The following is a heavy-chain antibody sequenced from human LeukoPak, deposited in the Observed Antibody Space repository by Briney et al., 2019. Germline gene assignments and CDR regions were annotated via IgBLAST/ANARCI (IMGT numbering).Heavy chain of an antibody. V-gene: IGHV3-23*01. CDR3: AKARDAAGPYYYYGMDV. D-gene: IGHD5-24*01. Sequence: GRSLRLSCAASGFTFSSYAMSWVRQAPGQGLEWVSAINGSGGSTYYADSVKGRFTIPRDNSKNTLYLQMNSLRAEDTAVYYCAKARDAAGPYYYYGMDVWGQGTRVTVSS. CDR2: INGSGGST. CDR1: GFTFSSYA. J-gene: IGHJ6*02.